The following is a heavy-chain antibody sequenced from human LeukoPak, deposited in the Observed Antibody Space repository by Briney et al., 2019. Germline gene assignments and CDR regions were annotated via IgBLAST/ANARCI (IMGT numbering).Heavy chain of an antibody. CDR1: GFTFSSYA. D-gene: IGHD5-24*01. V-gene: IGHV3-23*01. CDR3: AKSRDDYNTDY. Sequence: GGSLRLSCAASGFTFSSYAMSWVRQAPVKGLEWVSAISGSGGSTYYADSVKGRFTISRDNSKDTLYLQMNSLRAEDTAVYYCAKSRDDYNTDYWGQGTLVTVSS. CDR2: ISGSGGST. J-gene: IGHJ4*02.